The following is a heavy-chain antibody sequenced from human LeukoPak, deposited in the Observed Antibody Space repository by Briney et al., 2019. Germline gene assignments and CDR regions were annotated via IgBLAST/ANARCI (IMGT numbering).Heavy chain of an antibody. CDR1: GYTFTSYY. CDR2: INPNSGGT. V-gene: IGHV1-2*02. Sequence: GASVKVSCKSSGYTFTSYYMYWVRQAPGQGLEWMGWINPNSGGTNYAQKFQGRVTMTRDTSISTAYMELSRLRSDDTAVYYCAKEGITGTTSFDYWGQGTLVTVSS. CDR3: AKEGITGTTSFDY. D-gene: IGHD1-20*01. J-gene: IGHJ4*02.